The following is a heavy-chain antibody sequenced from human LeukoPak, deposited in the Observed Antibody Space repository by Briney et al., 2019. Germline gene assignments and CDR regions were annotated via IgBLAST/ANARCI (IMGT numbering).Heavy chain of an antibody. J-gene: IGHJ4*02. V-gene: IGHV3-23*01. CDR3: ARDYPTYCGGDCYAY. CDR2: TSGSGGNT. CDR1: GFTFNMYA. D-gene: IGHD2-21*01. Sequence: PGGSLRLSCTVSGFTFNMYAMSWVRQVPGKGLEWVAATSGSGGNTWFADSVKGRFTISRDNSKDTLYLQMNSLRAEDTAIYYCARDYPTYCGGDCYAYWGQGTLVTVSS.